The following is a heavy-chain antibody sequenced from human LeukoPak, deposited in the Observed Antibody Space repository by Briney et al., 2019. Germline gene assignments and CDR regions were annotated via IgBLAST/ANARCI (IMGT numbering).Heavy chain of an antibody. CDR3: ATLGETSGWYPDH. D-gene: IGHD6-19*01. V-gene: IGHV3-73*01. CDR1: GFTVSGSA. CDR2: VRSKGYNYAT. J-gene: IGHJ4*02. Sequence: GGSLRLSCAASGFTVSGSAMHWVRQASGKGMEWLGRVRSKGYNYATAYGASVKDRFIISRDDSKSTAYLQMSSLKSEDTAVYYCATLGETSGWYPDHWGQGTLVTVSS.